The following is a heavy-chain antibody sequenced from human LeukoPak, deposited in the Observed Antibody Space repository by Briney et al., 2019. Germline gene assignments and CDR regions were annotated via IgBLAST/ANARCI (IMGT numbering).Heavy chain of an antibody. CDR1: GFTFSSYE. CDR3: ATEYYDSSGYYFFDY. D-gene: IGHD3-22*01. Sequence: GGSLRLSCAASGFTFSSYEMNLVRQAPGKGLEWVSYISSSGSTIYYADSVKGRFTISRDNAKNSLYLQMNSLRAEDTAVYYCATEYYDSSGYYFFDYWGQGTLVTVSS. CDR2: ISSSGSTI. V-gene: IGHV3-48*03. J-gene: IGHJ4*02.